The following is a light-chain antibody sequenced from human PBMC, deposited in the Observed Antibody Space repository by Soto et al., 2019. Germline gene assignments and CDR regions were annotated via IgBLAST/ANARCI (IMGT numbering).Light chain of an antibody. Sequence: QSALTQPPSASGSPGXXXXXXXTGTSSDVDGCKYVSWYQQHPGEAPKLLIYEVSKRPSGVPDRFSGSKSGNTASLTVSGLQAEDEADYYCSSCGGTNNVVFGGGTKLTVL. V-gene: IGLV2-8*01. J-gene: IGLJ2*01. CDR3: SSCGGTNNVV. CDR2: EVS. CDR1: SSDVDGCKY.